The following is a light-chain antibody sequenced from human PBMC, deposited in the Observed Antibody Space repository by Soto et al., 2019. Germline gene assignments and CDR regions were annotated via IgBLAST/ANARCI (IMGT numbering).Light chain of an antibody. V-gene: IGKV1-5*03. CDR2: TAS. CDR3: LHYNGLYT. Sequence: DIQMTQSPSTLSASVGDRVTITCRASQSIDTWLAWYQQKPGRAPKLLIYTASSLESGVPSRFSGSGSGTEFTLTISSLQADDLATYYLLHYNGLYTFGQGTKLEIK. CDR1: QSIDTW. J-gene: IGKJ2*01.